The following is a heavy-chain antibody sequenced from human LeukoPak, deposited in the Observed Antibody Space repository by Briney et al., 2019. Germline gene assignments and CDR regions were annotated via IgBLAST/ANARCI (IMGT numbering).Heavy chain of an antibody. CDR1: GFTFSSYW. V-gene: IGHV3-74*01. D-gene: IGHD2-15*01. CDR2: INSDGSST. J-gene: IGHJ6*02. CDR3: ARDRVAATPVDYYYYYGMDV. Sequence: GGSLRLSCAASGFTFSSYWMHWVRQAPGKGLVWVSRINSDGSSTSYADSVKGRFTISRDNAKNTLYLQMNSLRAEDTAVCYCARDRVAATPVDYYYYYGMDVWGQGTTVTVSS.